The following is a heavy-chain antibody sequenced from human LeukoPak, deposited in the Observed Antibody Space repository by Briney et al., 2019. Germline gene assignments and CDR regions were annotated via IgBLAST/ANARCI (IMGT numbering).Heavy chain of an antibody. V-gene: IGHV1-46*01. CDR3: ARDRGTTGTTGVYFDY. Sequence: ASVKVSCKASGYTFTSYYMHWVRQAPGQGLEWMGIINPSGGSTSYAQKFQGRVTMTRDTSTSTVYMELSSLRSEDTAVYYCARDRGTTGTTGVYFDYWGQGTPVTVSS. J-gene: IGHJ4*02. CDR2: INPSGGST. CDR1: GYTFTSYY. D-gene: IGHD1-1*01.